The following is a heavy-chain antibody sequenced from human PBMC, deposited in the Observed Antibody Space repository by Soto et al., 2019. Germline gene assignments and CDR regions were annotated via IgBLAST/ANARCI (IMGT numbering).Heavy chain of an antibody. CDR2: ISYDGSNK. D-gene: IGHD5-18*01. Sequence: PGRTMRICWAASGFTFSSYGMHWVRQAPGKGLEWVAVISYDGSNKYYADSVKGRFTISRDNSKNTLYLQMNSLRAEDTAVYYCDKDLIYTAMLDHSYGMDVWGQAPTVTVSS. V-gene: IGHV3-30*18. CDR1: GFTFSSYG. J-gene: IGHJ6*02. CDR3: DKDLIYTAMLDHSYGMDV.